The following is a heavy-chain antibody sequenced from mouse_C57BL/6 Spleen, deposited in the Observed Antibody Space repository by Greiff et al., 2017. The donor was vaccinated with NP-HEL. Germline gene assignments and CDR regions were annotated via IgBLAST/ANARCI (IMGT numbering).Heavy chain of an antibody. CDR1: GYTFTDHT. V-gene: IGHV1-78*01. D-gene: IGHD1-1*01. J-gene: IGHJ3*01. CDR3: ARCGYGSSYGFAY. CDR2: IYPRDGST. Sequence: VQLQQSDAELVKPGASVKISCKVSGYTFTDHTIHWMKQRPEQGLEWIGYIYPRDGSTKYNEKFKGKATLTADKSSSTAYMQLNSLTSEDSAVYFWARCGYGSSYGFAYWGQGTLVTVSA.